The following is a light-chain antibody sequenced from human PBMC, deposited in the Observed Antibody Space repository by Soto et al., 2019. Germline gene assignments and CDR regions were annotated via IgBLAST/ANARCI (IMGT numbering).Light chain of an antibody. CDR1: NIGTKG. CDR3: QVWDSGSDPFV. Sequence: SYELTQPPSVSVAPGQTATITCGGSNIGTKGVHWYQQRPGQAPVLVVSDDSDRASGIPERFSGSNSGNMATLTISRAEAGDEADYYCQVWDSGSDPFVFGPGTKLTVL. J-gene: IGLJ1*01. CDR2: DDS. V-gene: IGLV3-21*02.